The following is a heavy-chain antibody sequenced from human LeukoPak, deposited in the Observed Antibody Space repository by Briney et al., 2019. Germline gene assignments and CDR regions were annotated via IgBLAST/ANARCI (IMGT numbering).Heavy chain of an antibody. J-gene: IGHJ4*02. CDR1: GYTFTGYY. CDR3: ARVGAVAEYFDY. CDR2: INPNSGGT. V-gene: IGHV1-2*02. Sequence: ASVKVSCKASGYTFTGYYMHWVRQAPGQGLEWMGWINPNSGGTNYAQKFQGRVTMTRDTSISTAYMELSRLRSDDTAVYHCARVGAVAEYFDYWGQGTLVTVSS. D-gene: IGHD6-19*01.